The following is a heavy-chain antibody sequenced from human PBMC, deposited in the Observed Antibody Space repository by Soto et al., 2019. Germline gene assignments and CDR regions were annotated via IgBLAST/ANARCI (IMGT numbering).Heavy chain of an antibody. CDR2: IWYDGSNK. CDR1: GFTFSSYG. V-gene: IGHV3-33*01. J-gene: IGHJ4*02. CDR3: ARDLRAGLGAAAPVILGY. Sequence: QVQLVESGGGVVQPGRSLRLSCAASGFTFSSYGMHWVRQAPGKGLEWVAVIWYDGSNKYYADSVKGRFTISRDNSKNPLDLEMNSLRGGDTAVDYCARDLRAGLGAAAPVILGYWGQGNLVTVSS. D-gene: IGHD2-2*01.